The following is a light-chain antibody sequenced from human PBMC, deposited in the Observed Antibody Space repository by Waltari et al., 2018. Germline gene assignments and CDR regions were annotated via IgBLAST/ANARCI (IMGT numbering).Light chain of an antibody. V-gene: IGLV2-14*01. CDR3: SSYTSVSTYVI. CDR2: EVT. J-gene: IGLJ2*01. Sequence: QSALTQPASVSGSPGQSITISCTGTSSDVGGHNYVSWYQLHPGKAPKPIIYEVTYRPSGVSSRFSGSKSGNTASLTISGLQAEDEADYYCSSYTSVSTYVIFGGGTKLTVL. CDR1: SSDVGGHNY.